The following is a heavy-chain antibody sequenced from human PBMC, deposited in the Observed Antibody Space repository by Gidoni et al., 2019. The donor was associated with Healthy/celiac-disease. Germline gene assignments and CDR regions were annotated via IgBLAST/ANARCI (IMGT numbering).Heavy chain of an antibody. V-gene: IGHV3-15*01. D-gene: IGHD3-16*02. J-gene: IGHJ4*02. CDR1: GFTFSNAW. CDR3: TARPFGGVITA. Sequence: EVQLVESGGGLVKPGGSLRLSCAASGFTFSNAWMSWVRQAPGKGLGWVCRIKSKTDGWTTDYAAPVKGRFTISRDDSKNTLYLQMNSLKTEDTAVYYCTARPFGGVITAWGQGTLVTVSS. CDR2: IKSKTDGWTT.